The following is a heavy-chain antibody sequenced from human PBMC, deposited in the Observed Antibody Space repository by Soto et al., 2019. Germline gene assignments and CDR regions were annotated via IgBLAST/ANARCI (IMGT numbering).Heavy chain of an antibody. CDR1: GYTFTNYA. J-gene: IGHJ4*02. V-gene: IGHV1-3*05. D-gene: IGHD5-12*01. CDR2: INAGNGNT. CDR3: ARVSGYYLPDY. Sequence: QVQLVQSGAEEKKPGASVKVSGKASGYTFTNYAMHWVRQAPGQRLEWMGWINAGNGNTKYSQTFQGRVTITRDTAASTAYMELSSLRSEDTTVYYCARVSGYYLPDYWGQGTLVTVSS.